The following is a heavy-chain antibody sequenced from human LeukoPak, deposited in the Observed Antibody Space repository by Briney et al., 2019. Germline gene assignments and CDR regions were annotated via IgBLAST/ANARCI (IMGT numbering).Heavy chain of an antibody. J-gene: IGHJ4*02. V-gene: IGHV1-2*02. CDR2: INPNSGGT. D-gene: IGHD6-13*01. CDR1: GYTFTGYY. CDR3: ARGVGIAAAGSYFDY. Sequence: ASVKVSCKASGYTFTGYYMHWVRQAPGQGLEWMGWINPNSGGTNYAQKFQGRVTMTRDTSISTAYMELSRLRSDDTAVYYCARGVGIAAAGSYFDYWGQGTLVTVSS.